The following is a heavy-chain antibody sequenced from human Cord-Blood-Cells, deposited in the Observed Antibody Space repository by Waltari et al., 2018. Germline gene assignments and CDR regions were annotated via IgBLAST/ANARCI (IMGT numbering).Heavy chain of an antibody. CDR3: ARVGGTTDAFDI. D-gene: IGHD1-1*01. V-gene: IGHV3-74*01. CDR2: INSDGSST. Sequence: EVQLVESGGGLVQPGGSLRLSCAASGFTFSSYWMHWVRQAPGKGLVGVSRINSDGSSTSYADSVKCRFTISRDNAKNTLYLQMNSLRAEDTAVYYCARVGGTTDAFDIWGQGTMVTVSS. J-gene: IGHJ3*02. CDR1: GFTFSSYW.